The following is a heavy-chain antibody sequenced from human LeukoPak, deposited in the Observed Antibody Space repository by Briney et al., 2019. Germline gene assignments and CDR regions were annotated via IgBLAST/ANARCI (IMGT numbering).Heavy chain of an antibody. V-gene: IGHV1-46*01. Sequence: GASVKVSCKASGCTFTNFYINWVRQAPGKGLEWMGIINPDGGNTNYKPQFHDRVTMTRDTSTGTVFMELSSLRSEDTAVYYCARDAGIRSPPDALDIWGQGTMITVSS. CDR2: INPDGGNT. J-gene: IGHJ3*02. CDR3: ARDAGIRSPPDALDI. CDR1: GCTFTNFY.